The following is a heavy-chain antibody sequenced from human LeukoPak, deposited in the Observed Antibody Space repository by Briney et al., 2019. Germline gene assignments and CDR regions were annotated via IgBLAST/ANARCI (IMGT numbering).Heavy chain of an antibody. Sequence: ASETLSLTCAVYGGSFSGYYWSWIRQPPGKGLQWIGEINHSGSTNYNPSLKSRVTISVDTSKNQFSLKLSSVTAADTAVYYCARGVVKVLAYWGQGTLVTVSS. CDR2: INHSGST. CDR3: ARGVVKVLAY. D-gene: IGHD2-15*01. CDR1: GGSFSGYY. J-gene: IGHJ4*02. V-gene: IGHV4-34*01.